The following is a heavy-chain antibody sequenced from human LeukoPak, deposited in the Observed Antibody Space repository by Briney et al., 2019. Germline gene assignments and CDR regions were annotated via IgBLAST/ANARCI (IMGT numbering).Heavy chain of an antibody. CDR1: GFTFSNYA. CDR3: AKWGDYDVLTGYYDSDY. V-gene: IGHV3-23*01. CDR2: VSGRDTST. D-gene: IGHD3-9*01. J-gene: IGHJ4*02. Sequence: GRSLRLSCAASGFTFSNYAMSWVRQAPGKGLEWVSAVSGRDTSTYYTDSVKGRFTISRDNSKNPLYLQMNSLSAEDTAIYYCAKWGDYDVLTGYYDSDYWGQGTLVTVSS.